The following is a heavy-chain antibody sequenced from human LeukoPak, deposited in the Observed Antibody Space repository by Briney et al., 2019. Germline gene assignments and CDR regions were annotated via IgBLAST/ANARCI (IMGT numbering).Heavy chain of an antibody. J-gene: IGHJ4*02. D-gene: IGHD6-19*01. CDR1: GHSFTNFA. CDR3: ARVPKYSSGWYYFDY. Sequence: GASVKVSCKASGHSFTNFAMHWVRQAPGQRLEWMGWINAANGNTRYSQEFQGRVTITGDTSASTAYMELSSLRSEDTAVYYCARVPKYSSGWYYFDYWGQGTLVTVSS. V-gene: IGHV1-3*01. CDR2: INAANGNT.